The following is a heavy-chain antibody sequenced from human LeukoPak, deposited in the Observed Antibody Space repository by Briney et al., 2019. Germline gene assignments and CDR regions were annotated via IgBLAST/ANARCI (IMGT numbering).Heavy chain of an antibody. CDR1: GLTFSDFG. Sequence: GGSLTLSCAASGLTFSDFGMHWVRQAPGKGLEWVTFIRYDGTTTYYADSVKGRFTVSRDNSKNTLYLQMNSLRAEDTAVYYCAESSGNYLYFDYWGQGTLVTVSS. J-gene: IGHJ4*02. D-gene: IGHD3-10*01. CDR2: IRYDGTTT. CDR3: AESSGNYLYFDY. V-gene: IGHV3-30*02.